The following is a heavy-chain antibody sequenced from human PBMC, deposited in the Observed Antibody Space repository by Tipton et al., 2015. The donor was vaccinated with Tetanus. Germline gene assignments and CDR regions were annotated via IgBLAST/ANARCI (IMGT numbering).Heavy chain of an antibody. CDR3: ARGGLCVGPACAGISPLLDV. Sequence: TLSLTCTVSGGSISGGGYFWNWIRQRPGKGPEWIGYIYYSGSTYYNPSLKSRLSMSVDTSKNQFFLNLTSVTAADTAVYYCARGGLCVGPACAGISPLLDVWGRGTLVTVSS. CDR2: IYYSGST. CDR1: GGSISGGGYF. V-gene: IGHV4-31*03. J-gene: IGHJ2*01. D-gene: IGHD2-15*01.